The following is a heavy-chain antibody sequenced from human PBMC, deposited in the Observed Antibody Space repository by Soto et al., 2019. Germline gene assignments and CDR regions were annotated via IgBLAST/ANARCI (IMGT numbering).Heavy chain of an antibody. Sequence: GASVKVSCKASGYTFTSYGISWVRQAPGQRLEWMGWISAYNGNTNYAQKLQGRVTMTTDTSTSTAYMELRSLRSDDTAVYYCARDGGYSNPPVLYYYYYYMDVWGKGTTVTVSS. J-gene: IGHJ6*03. CDR1: GYTFTSYG. CDR2: ISAYNGNT. D-gene: IGHD4-4*01. V-gene: IGHV1-18*01. CDR3: ARDGGYSNPPVLYYYYYYMDV.